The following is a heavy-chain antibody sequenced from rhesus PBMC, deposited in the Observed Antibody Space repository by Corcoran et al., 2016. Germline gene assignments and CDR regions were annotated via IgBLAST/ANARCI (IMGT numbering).Heavy chain of an antibody. Sequence: EVQLVETGGGLVQPGGSLKLSFAASGFTFSSYGLNWVRQAQGKGLEWVSAINSGGDSTYYADSVKGRFTISRDNSKNTLSLQMNSLRAEDTAVYYCARDSGSWGQGVLVTVSS. V-gene: IGHV3S5*01. CDR3: ARDSGS. CDR2: INSGGDST. D-gene: IGHD6-25*01. J-gene: IGHJ4*01. CDR1: GFTFSSYG.